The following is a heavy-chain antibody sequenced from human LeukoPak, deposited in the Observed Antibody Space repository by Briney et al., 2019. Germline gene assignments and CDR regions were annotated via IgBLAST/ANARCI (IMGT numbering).Heavy chain of an antibody. V-gene: IGHV4-39*01. CDR3: ASTRGALNWFDP. D-gene: IGHD3-10*01. J-gene: IGHJ5*02. CDR1: GGSISSSSYY. Sequence: SETLSLTCTVSGGSISSSSYYWGWIRQPPGKGLEWIGSIYYSGSTYFNPSLKSRVTISLDTSKNQFSLKLSSVTAADTAVYFCASTRGALNWFDPWGQGTLVTVSS. CDR2: IYYSGST.